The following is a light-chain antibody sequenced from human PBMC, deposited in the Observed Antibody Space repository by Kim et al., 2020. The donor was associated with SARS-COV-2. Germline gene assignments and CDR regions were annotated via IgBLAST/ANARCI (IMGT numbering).Light chain of an antibody. CDR2: TAS. CDR3: QQYNSYCT. Sequence: DIQMTQSPSTLSASVGDRVTITCRASQSISSWLAWYQQKPGKAPKLLIYTASTLESGVPSRFSGSGSGTEFTLTISSLQPDDFATYYCQQYNSYCTFGQGTKVDI. V-gene: IGKV1-5*03. J-gene: IGKJ1*01. CDR1: QSISSW.